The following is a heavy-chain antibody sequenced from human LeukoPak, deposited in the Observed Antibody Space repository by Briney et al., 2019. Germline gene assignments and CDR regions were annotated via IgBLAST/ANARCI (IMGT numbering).Heavy chain of an antibody. CDR1: GVSISSSNSY. Sequence: PSETLSLTCTVSGVSISSSNSYWGWIRQPPGKGLEWIGSIYHSGSTYYNPSLKSRVAISVDTSKNQFSLKLSSVTAADTAVYYCASRRELLHFVNYWGQGTLVTVSS. CDR2: IYHSGST. V-gene: IGHV4-39*07. D-gene: IGHD1-26*01. J-gene: IGHJ4*02. CDR3: ASRRELLHFVNY.